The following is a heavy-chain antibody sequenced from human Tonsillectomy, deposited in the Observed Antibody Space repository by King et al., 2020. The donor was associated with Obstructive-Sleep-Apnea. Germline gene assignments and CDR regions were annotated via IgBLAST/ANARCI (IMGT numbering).Heavy chain of an antibody. V-gene: IGHV4-4*02. D-gene: IGHD6-13*01. J-gene: IGHJ4*02. Sequence: VQLQESGPGLVKPSGTLSLTCAVSWGSISSSNWWSWVRQPPGKGLGWIGEIYHSGSTNYNPALKSRVTISVDKSKNPFSLKLSAVTAADTAVYYCARYSSSWYYFDYWGQGTLVTVSS. CDR3: ARYSSSWYYFDY. CDR2: IYHSGST. CDR1: WGSISSSNW.